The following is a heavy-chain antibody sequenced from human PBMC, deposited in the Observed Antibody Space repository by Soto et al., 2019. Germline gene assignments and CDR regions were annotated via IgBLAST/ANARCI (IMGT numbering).Heavy chain of an antibody. V-gene: IGHV3-23*01. CDR3: ATSNYGERD. J-gene: IGHJ4*02. D-gene: IGHD3-10*01. CDR2: VSGSGDST. CDR1: GFTLSEYG. Sequence: ELQVLESGGGLVQPGGSLRLTCAASGFTLSEYGTSWVRQAPGKGLEWVSFVSGSGDSTYYTDSVKGRFTISSDSSKNTVCLQMNRLRAEDTAVYYCATSNYGERDWGQGTLVTVSS.